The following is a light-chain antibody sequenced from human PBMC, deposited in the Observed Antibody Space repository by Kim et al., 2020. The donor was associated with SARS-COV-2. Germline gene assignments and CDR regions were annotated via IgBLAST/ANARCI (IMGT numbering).Light chain of an antibody. Sequence: LAPGERATLACRASQSVSHYLAWYQQKPGQTPRLLIYDASSRATGIPARFSGSGSGTDFTLTISSLEPEDFALYYCQQRSNWPRTFGQGTKVDIK. V-gene: IGKV3-11*01. J-gene: IGKJ1*01. CDR2: DAS. CDR3: QQRSNWPRT. CDR1: QSVSHY.